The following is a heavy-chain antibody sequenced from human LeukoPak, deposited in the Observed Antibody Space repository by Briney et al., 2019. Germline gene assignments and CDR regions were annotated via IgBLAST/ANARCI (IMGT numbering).Heavy chain of an antibody. CDR1: GYTFTSYG. Sequence: ASVKVSCKASGYTFTSYGISWVRQAPGQGLEWMGWISAYNGNTNYAQKLQGRVTMTTDTSTSTAYMELRSLRSEDTAVYYCAVSRYDSSGYYYVGGGINYYYYMDVWGKGTTVTVSS. CDR2: ISAYNGNT. V-gene: IGHV1-18*01. J-gene: IGHJ6*03. CDR3: AVSRYDSSGYYYVGGGINYYYYMDV. D-gene: IGHD3-22*01.